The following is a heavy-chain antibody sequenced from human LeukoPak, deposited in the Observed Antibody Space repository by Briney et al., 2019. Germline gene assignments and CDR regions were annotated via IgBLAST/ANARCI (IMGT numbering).Heavy chain of an antibody. CDR2: ISWNSGSI. Sequence: PGGSLRLSCAASGFTFDDYAMHWVRQAPGKGLEWVSGISWNSGSIGYADSVKGRFTISGDNAKNSLYLQMNSLRAEDTALYYCAKDFYGDYGMDVWGQGTTVTVSS. CDR3: AKDFYGDYGMDV. D-gene: IGHD4-17*01. J-gene: IGHJ6*02. V-gene: IGHV3-9*01. CDR1: GFTFDDYA.